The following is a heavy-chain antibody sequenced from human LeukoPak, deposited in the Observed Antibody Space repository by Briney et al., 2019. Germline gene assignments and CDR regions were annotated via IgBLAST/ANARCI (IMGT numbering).Heavy chain of an antibody. D-gene: IGHD3-10*01. Sequence: PGGSLGLSCTASGFIFSTSWMSWVRQAPGKGLEWVANIKEDGSEKNYVDSVKGRFTISRDNAKNSLYLQMNSLRVEDTAVYYCARDIRGGYFDYWGQGTLVTVSS. CDR1: GFIFSTSW. CDR2: IKEDGSEK. V-gene: IGHV3-7*04. CDR3: ARDIRGGYFDY. J-gene: IGHJ4*02.